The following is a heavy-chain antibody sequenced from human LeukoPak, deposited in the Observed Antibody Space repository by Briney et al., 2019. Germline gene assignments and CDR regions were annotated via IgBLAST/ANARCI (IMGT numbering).Heavy chain of an antibody. CDR1: GFTFSSYA. V-gene: IGHV3-23*01. CDR3: AKGLWASTVGATGIFFDY. D-gene: IGHD1-26*01. Sequence: GGSLRLSCAASGFTFSSYAMSWVRRAPGKGLEWVSTISGRGGDTDYADSVKGRFIISRDSSENTLYLQMHSLGVEDTGVYYCAKGLWASTVGATGIFFDYWGQGIQVTVSS. CDR2: ISGRGGDT. J-gene: IGHJ4*02.